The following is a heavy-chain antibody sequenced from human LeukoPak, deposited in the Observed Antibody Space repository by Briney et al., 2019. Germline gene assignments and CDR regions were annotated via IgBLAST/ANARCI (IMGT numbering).Heavy chain of an antibody. CDR1: GGSISSYY. V-gene: IGHV4-59*01. Sequence: PSETLSLTCTVSGGSISSYYWSWIRQPPGKGLEWIGNVFYSGSTNYNPSLKSRVTISLDTSKNQFSLRLSSVTAADTAVYYCAREGGSYYHWFDPWGQGNLVTVSS. J-gene: IGHJ5*02. D-gene: IGHD1-26*01. CDR3: AREGGSYYHWFDP. CDR2: VFYSGST.